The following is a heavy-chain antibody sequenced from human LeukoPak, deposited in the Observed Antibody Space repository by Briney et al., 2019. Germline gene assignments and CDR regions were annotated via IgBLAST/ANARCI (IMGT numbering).Heavy chain of an antibody. V-gene: IGHV3-64D*09. Sequence: GGSLRLSCSASGFIFSSYAMHWVRQAPGKGLEYVSGISNNGGSTYYADSVKGRFTISRDNPKNTLYLQMSSLRGEDTAVYYCVKGYCSSTSCYAFDYWGQGTLVTVSS. CDR1: GFIFSSYA. CDR3: VKGYCSSTSCYAFDY. CDR2: ISNNGGST. D-gene: IGHD2-2*01. J-gene: IGHJ4*02.